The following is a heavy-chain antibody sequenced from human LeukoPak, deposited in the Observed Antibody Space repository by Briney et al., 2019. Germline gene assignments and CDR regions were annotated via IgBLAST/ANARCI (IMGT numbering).Heavy chain of an antibody. CDR2: IKQDGSEK. CDR1: GFTFSSYW. Sequence: GSLRPSCAASGFTFSSYWMSGVRQAPGKGLEWVANIKQDGSEKYYVDSVKGRFTISRDNAKNSLYLQMNSLRAEDTAVYYCARDKRAAAGFDYWGQGTLVTVSS. CDR3: ARDKRAAAGFDY. D-gene: IGHD6-13*01. J-gene: IGHJ4*02. V-gene: IGHV3-7*01.